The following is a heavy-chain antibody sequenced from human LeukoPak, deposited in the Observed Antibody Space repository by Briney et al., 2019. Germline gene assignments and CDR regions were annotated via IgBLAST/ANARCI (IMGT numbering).Heavy chain of an antibody. CDR3: ASDGALGTITEYYFDY. Sequence: GGSLRLSCAASGFTFSSYAMHWVRQAPGKGLEWVAVISYDGSNKYYADSVKGRFTISRDNSKNTLYLQMNSLRAEDTAVYYCASDGALGTITEYYFDYWGQGTLVTVSS. D-gene: IGHD7-27*01. CDR1: GFTFSSYA. J-gene: IGHJ4*02. V-gene: IGHV3-30*04. CDR2: ISYDGSNK.